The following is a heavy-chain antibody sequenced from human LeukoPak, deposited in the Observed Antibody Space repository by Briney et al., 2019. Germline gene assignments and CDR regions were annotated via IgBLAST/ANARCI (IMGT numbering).Heavy chain of an antibody. CDR2: ISSRSSYI. Sequence: GGSLRLSCAASGTTFSTYSMNWVRQAPGKGLEWVSSISSRSSYISYADSVKGRFTISRDNAKNSLYLQMNSLRADDTAVYYCAREPPFDYWGQGTVVTVSS. CDR1: GTTFSTYS. V-gene: IGHV3-21*01. J-gene: IGHJ4*02. CDR3: AREPPFDY.